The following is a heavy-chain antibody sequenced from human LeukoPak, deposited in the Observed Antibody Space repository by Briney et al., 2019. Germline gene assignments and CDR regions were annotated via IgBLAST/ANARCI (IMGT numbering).Heavy chain of an antibody. V-gene: IGHV3-11*01. CDR2: ISSSGSTI. CDR1: GFTVSSNY. J-gene: IGHJ4*02. D-gene: IGHD6-13*01. Sequence: PGRSLRLSCAASGFTVSSNYMSWVRQAPGKGLEWVSYISSSGSTIYYADSVKGRFTISRDNAKNSLYLQMNSLRAEDTAVYYCAREMGIAAFDYWGQGTLVTVSS. CDR3: AREMGIAAFDY.